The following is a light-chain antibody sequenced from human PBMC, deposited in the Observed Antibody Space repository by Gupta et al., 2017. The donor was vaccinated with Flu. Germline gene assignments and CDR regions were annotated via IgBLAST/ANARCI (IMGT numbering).Light chain of an antibody. Sequence: VTPGESASISCRSSQRLLYSNGYNYLDWYLQEPGQSPQLLIYMGSNRASGVPNRFSGSGSGTDFTLKISRVETEDVGVYYCMQALPTPNTFGPGTRLEIK. CDR3: MQALPTPNT. J-gene: IGKJ5*01. CDR1: QRLLYSNGYNY. V-gene: IGKV2-28*01. CDR2: MGS.